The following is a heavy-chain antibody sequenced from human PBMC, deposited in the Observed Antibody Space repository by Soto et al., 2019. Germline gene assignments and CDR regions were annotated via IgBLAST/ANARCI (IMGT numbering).Heavy chain of an antibody. CDR3: ARDPRYCSSTSCRSNWFDP. J-gene: IGHJ5*02. Sequence: QVQLQESGPGLVKPSGTLSLTCAVSSGSISSSNWWSWVRQPPGKGLEWIGEIYHSGSNNYNPSLKSRVTLSVDNYKNQFSLKLSSVTAADTAVYYCARDPRYCSSTSCRSNWFDPWGQGTLVTVSS. CDR1: SGSISSSNW. D-gene: IGHD2-2*01. V-gene: IGHV4-4*02. CDR2: IYHSGSN.